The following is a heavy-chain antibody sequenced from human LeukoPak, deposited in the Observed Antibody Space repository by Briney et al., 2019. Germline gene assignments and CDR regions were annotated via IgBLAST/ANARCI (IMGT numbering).Heavy chain of an antibody. CDR3: ARAITPAAAFDY. CDR1: GGSISSGTYY. D-gene: IGHD6-13*01. J-gene: IGHJ4*02. Sequence: SQTLSLTCTVSGGSISSGTYYWSWIRQPPGKGLEWIGYIYYSGSTYFNPSLKSRVTISVDTSKSHFSLNLSSVTAADTAVYFCARAITPAAAFDYWGQGTLVSVSS. V-gene: IGHV4-31*03. CDR2: IYYSGST.